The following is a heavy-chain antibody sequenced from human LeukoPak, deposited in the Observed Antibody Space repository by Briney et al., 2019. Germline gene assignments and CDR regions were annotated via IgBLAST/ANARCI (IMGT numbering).Heavy chain of an antibody. CDR1: GFTFSSYG. Sequence: SGGSLRLSCAASGFTFSSYGMHGVRQAPGKGLEWVSFIRYDGSNKYYADSVKGRFTISRDNSKNTLYLQMNSLRAEDTAVYYCASDYYDSSGYSMFDYWGQGTLVTVSS. CDR3: ASDYYDSSGYSMFDY. J-gene: IGHJ4*02. CDR2: IRYDGSNK. V-gene: IGHV3-30*02. D-gene: IGHD3-22*01.